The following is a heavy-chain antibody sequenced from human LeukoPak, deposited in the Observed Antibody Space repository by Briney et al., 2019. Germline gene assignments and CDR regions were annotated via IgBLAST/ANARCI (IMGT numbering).Heavy chain of an antibody. V-gene: IGHV4-39*07. CDR3: ARVFLPNRDTIFGVDDYYYMDV. D-gene: IGHD3-3*01. Sequence: SETLSLTCTVSGGSISSSSYYWGWIRQPPGKGLEWIGSIYYSGSTYYNPSLKSRVTISVDTSKNQFSLKLSSVTAADTAVYYCARVFLPNRDTIFGVDDYYYMDVWGKGTTVTVSS. CDR1: GGSISSSSYY. J-gene: IGHJ6*03. CDR2: IYYSGST.